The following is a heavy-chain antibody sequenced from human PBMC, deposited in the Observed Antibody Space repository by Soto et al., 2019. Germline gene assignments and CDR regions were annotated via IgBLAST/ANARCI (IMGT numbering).Heavy chain of an antibody. Sequence: EVQLLESGGGLVQPGGSLRLSCAASGFTFSSYAMSWVRQAPGKGLEWVSAISGSGGSTYYADSVKGRFTISRDNSKNPRYLQMNSLRAEDTAVYYCAKNRGDYYDSSGYPFDPWGQGTLVNVSS. J-gene: IGHJ5*02. V-gene: IGHV3-23*01. D-gene: IGHD3-22*01. CDR3: AKNRGDYYDSSGYPFDP. CDR1: GFTFSSYA. CDR2: ISGSGGST.